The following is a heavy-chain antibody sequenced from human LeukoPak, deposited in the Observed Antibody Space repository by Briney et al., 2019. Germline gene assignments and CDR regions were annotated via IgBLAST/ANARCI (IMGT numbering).Heavy chain of an antibody. J-gene: IGHJ4*02. CDR1: GFTVSSNY. CDR3: AQSPGYCSGGSCYYFDY. Sequence: QPGGSLRLSCAASGFTVSSNYMSWVRQAPGKGLEWVSVIYSGGSTYYADSVKGRFTISRDNSKNTLYLQMNSLRAEDTAVYYCAQSPGYCSGGSCYYFDYWGQGALVTVSS. D-gene: IGHD2-15*01. CDR2: IYSGGST. V-gene: IGHV3-66*02.